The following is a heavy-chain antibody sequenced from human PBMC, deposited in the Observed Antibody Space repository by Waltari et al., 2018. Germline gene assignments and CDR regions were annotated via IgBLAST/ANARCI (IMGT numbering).Heavy chain of an antibody. J-gene: IGHJ4*02. Sequence: QVQLVESGGGVVQPGRSMRLSCAAYGFTFSSYALKWGRQAPGKGLEWVAVISYDVSNKSYADSVKGRFTISRDNSKNTLYLQMNSLRAEDTAVYYCARVDTAKYYFDYWGQGTLVTVSS. CDR1: GFTFSSYA. D-gene: IGHD5-18*01. V-gene: IGHV3-30-3*01. CDR2: ISYDVSNK. CDR3: ARVDTAKYYFDY.